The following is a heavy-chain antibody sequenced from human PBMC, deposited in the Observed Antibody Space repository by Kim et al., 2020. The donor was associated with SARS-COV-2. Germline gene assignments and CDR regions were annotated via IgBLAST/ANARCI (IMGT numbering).Heavy chain of an antibody. V-gene: IGHV3-23*01. CDR3: AKDVNEDSGWYYFDY. J-gene: IGHJ4*02. CDR2: ISGIGGST. D-gene: IGHD6-19*01. CDR1: GFTFSSKA. Sequence: GGSLRLSCVASGFTFSSKAMSWVRQAPGKGLQWVSTISGIGGSTYYADSVKGRFTISRDNSKNTLYLQMNSLKAEDTAVYYCAKDVNEDSGWYYFDYWGQGTLVTASS.